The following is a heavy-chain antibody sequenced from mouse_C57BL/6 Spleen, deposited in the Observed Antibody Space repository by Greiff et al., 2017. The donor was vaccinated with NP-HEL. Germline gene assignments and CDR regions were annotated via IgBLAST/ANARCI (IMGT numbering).Heavy chain of an antibody. CDR1: GYTFTSYW. CDR2: IYPGSGST. D-gene: IGHD2-3*01. V-gene: IGHV1-55*01. CDR3: SRGHDGYYEDIYAMDY. Sequence: QVQLQQPGAELVKPGASVKMSCKASGYTFTSYWITWVKQRPGQGLEWIGDIYPGSGSTNYNEKFKSKATLTVDTSSSTAYMQLSSLTSEDSAVYYYSRGHDGYYEDIYAMDYWGQGTSVTVSS. J-gene: IGHJ4*01.